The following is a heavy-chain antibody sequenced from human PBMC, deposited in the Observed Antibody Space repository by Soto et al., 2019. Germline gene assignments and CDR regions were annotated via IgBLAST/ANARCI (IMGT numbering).Heavy chain of an antibody. CDR1: GGTFSSYT. CDR3: ARASCSGGSCYTEYFDY. D-gene: IGHD2-15*01. CDR2: IIPILGIA. J-gene: IGHJ4*02. V-gene: IGHV1-69*02. Sequence: ASVKVSCKASGGTFSSYTISWVRQAPGQGLEWMGRIIPILGIANYAQKFQGRVTITADKSTSTAYMELSSLGSEDTAVYYCARASCSGGSCYTEYFDYWGQGTLVTVSS.